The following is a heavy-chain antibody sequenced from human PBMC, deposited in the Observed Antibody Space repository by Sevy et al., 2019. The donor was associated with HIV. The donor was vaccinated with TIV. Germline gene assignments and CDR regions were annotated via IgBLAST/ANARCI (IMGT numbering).Heavy chain of an antibody. V-gene: IGHV4-39*01. CDR2: IYYSGST. J-gene: IGHJ5*02. CDR1: GGSISSSSYY. CDR3: ARQSWELLFLLFDP. D-gene: IGHD3-10*01. Sequence: SETLSLTCTVSGGSISSSSYYWGWIRQPPGKGLEWIGSIYYSGSTYYNPSLKSRVTISVDTSKSQVSLKLSSVTAADTAVYYCARQSWELLFLLFDPWGQGTLVTVSS.